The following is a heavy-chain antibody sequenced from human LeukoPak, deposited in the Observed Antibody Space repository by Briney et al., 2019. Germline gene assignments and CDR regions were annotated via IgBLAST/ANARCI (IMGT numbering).Heavy chain of an antibody. CDR1: GGSVSTSDYY. V-gene: IGHV4-39*07. CDR3: ARVFDS. CDR2: VFYTGKT. J-gene: IGHJ4*02. Sequence: SETLSLTCTVSGGSVSTSDYYWGWIRQSPVKGLEWIGDVFYTGKTNYNPSLRGRATISIDTSKNQFSLKLTYVTAADSAVYYCARVFDSWGRGTLVTVSS.